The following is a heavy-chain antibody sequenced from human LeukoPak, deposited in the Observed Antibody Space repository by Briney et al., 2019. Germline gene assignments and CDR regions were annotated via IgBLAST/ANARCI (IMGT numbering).Heavy chain of an antibody. Sequence: GGSLRLSCAASGFTFDDYAMHWVRQAPGKGLEWVSLISWDGGSTYYADSVKGRFTISRDNSKNSLYLQMNSLRAEDTALYYCAKDIARGSDWRGGFDYWGQGTLVTVSS. CDR2: ISWDGGST. V-gene: IGHV3-43D*04. CDR1: GFTFDDYA. CDR3: AKDIARGSDWRGGFDY. D-gene: IGHD3/OR15-3a*01. J-gene: IGHJ4*02.